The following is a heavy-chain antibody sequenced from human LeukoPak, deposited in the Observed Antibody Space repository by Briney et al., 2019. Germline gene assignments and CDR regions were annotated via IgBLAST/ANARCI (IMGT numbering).Heavy chain of an antibody. V-gene: IGHV1-2*02. CDR2: INPISGGT. Sequence: ASVKVSCKASGYTFTGYYMHWVRQAPGQGLEWMGWINPISGGTNYAQKFQGRVTMTRDTSISTAYMELSRLRSDDTAVYYCATVGITMVRGRDLNWFDPWGQGTLVTVSS. CDR1: GYTFTGYY. J-gene: IGHJ5*02. CDR3: ATVGITMVRGRDLNWFDP. D-gene: IGHD3-10*01.